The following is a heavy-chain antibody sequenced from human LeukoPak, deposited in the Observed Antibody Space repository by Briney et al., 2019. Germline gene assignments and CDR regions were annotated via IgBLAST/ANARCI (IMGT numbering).Heavy chain of an antibody. V-gene: IGHV4-30-4*08. CDR2: IHYSGST. Sequence: SQTLSLTCTVSGGSISSGDYYWSWIRQPPGKGLEWIGYIHYSGSTYYNPSLKSRVTISVDTSKNQFSLKLSSVTAADTAVYYCARADYGGNSVSDPWGQGTLVTVSS. CDR3: ARADYGGNSVSDP. D-gene: IGHD4-23*01. CDR1: GGSISSGDYY. J-gene: IGHJ5*02.